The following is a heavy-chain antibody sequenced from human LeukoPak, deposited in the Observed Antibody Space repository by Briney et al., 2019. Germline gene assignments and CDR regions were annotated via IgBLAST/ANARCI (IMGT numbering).Heavy chain of an antibody. J-gene: IGHJ4*02. Sequence: SETLSLTCTVSGGSISSYYWSWIRQPAGKGLEWIGRIYTSGSTNYDPSLKSRVTISVDTSKNQFSLKLSSVTAADTAVYYCAREAYYDFWSGYYTTDYWGQGTLVTVSS. CDR2: IYTSGST. CDR1: GGSISSYY. V-gene: IGHV4-4*07. CDR3: AREAYYDFWSGYYTTDY. D-gene: IGHD3-3*01.